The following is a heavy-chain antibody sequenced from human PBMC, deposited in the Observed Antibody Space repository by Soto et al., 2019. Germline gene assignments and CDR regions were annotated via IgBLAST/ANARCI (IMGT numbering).Heavy chain of an antibody. D-gene: IGHD2-2*01. Sequence: ASAKVSCKASGYSFTNYDISWVRQAPGQGLEWMGWISPYNGDTNYAQKLQGRVTMTTDTSTSTAYMELRSLRSDDTAVYHCARYCSSTSCDHYFDYWGQGTLVTVSS. CDR2: ISPYNGDT. J-gene: IGHJ4*02. CDR1: GYSFTNYD. V-gene: IGHV1-18*01. CDR3: ARYCSSTSCDHYFDY.